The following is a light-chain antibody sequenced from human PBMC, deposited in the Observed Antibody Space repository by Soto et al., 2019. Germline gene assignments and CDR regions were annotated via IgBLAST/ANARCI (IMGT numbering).Light chain of an antibody. J-gene: IGKJ2*01. CDR3: QQSFNAPRT. Sequence: DIQMTQSPSSLSASVGDRVTVTCRSSESISRYLNWYQQKPGKAPKLLIYDASTLQAGVPSRFSGTGSGTYFTLTISGLQSEDFATYYCQQSFNAPRTVGQGTKLEIQ. CDR1: ESISRY. V-gene: IGKV1-39*01. CDR2: DAS.